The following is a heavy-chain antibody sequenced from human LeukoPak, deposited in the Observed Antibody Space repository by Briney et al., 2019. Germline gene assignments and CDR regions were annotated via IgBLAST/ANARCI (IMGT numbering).Heavy chain of an antibody. Sequence: GGSLRLSCAASGFTFSSYSMTWVRQAPGKGLEWVSYISSSTSTIYYADSVKGRFAISRDNAKNSLYLQMSSLRAEDTAVYYCARGFDQRGYYYYALDVWGQGTTVTVSS. V-gene: IGHV3-48*01. CDR1: GFTFSSYS. CDR2: ISSSTSTI. CDR3: ARGFDQRGYYYYALDV. D-gene: IGHD3-10*01. J-gene: IGHJ6*02.